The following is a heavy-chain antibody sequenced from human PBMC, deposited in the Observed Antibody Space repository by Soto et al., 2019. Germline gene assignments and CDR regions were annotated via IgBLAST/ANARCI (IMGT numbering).Heavy chain of an antibody. CDR1: GGTFSSYA. CDR3: ARGYWSMVRGVIDWFDP. Sequence: SVKVSCKASGGTFSSYAISWVRQAPGQGLEWMGGIIPIFGTANYAQKFQGRVTITADESTSTAYMELSSLRSEDTAVYYCARGYWSMVRGVIDWFDPWGQGTLVTVSS. V-gene: IGHV1-69*13. J-gene: IGHJ5*02. D-gene: IGHD3-10*01. CDR2: IIPIFGTA.